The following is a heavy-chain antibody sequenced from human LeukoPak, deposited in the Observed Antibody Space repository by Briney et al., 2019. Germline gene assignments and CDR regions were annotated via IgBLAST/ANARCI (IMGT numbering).Heavy chain of an antibody. V-gene: IGHV3-7*01. D-gene: IGHD5-18*01. Sequence: GSLRLSCAASGFSVSNNYMSWVRQAPGKGLEWVANIKQDGSEKNYVDSVKGRFTISRDNAKTSLYLQMNSLRAEDTAVYYCARSLWPEDYWGQGTLVTVSS. CDR3: ARSLWPEDY. J-gene: IGHJ4*02. CDR2: IKQDGSEK. CDR1: GFSVSNNY.